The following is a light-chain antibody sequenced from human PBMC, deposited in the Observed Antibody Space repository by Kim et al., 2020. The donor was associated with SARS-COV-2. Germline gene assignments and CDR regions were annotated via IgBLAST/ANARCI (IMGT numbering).Light chain of an antibody. J-gene: IGLJ3*02. CDR2: GKN. CDR1: SLRSNH. CDR3: NLRDKNEWV. Sequence: SSELTQDPAVSVALGQTVRITCQGDSLRSNHVSWYQQKPGQAPLVVIYGKNNRPSGIPDRFSGPRSGNTASLTITGAQLEDEVDYYCNLRDKNEWVFGGG. V-gene: IGLV3-19*01.